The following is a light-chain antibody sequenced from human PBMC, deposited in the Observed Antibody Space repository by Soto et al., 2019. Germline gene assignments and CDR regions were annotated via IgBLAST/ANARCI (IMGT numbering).Light chain of an antibody. Sequence: QSVLTQPPSVSGAPGQRVTISCSGSSSNIGADYDVHWNQQLPGTAPKLLIYGNINRPSGVPDRFSASKSGTSASLAITGLQAEDEAGYYCQSYDSSLSGVVFGGGTKLTVL. J-gene: IGLJ2*01. CDR1: SSNIGADYD. CDR3: QSYDSSLSGVV. V-gene: IGLV1-40*01. CDR2: GNI.